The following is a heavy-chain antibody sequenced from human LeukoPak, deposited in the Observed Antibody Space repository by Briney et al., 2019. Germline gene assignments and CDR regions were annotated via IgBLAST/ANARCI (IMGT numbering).Heavy chain of an antibody. CDR1: GFTFDDYG. Sequence: GGSLRLSCAASGFTFDDYGMSWVRQGPGKGLEWVSGINWNGGNTGYANSVKGRFTIFRDNAKNSLYLEMDSLRVEDTALYYCARTSDGNWFDPWGQGTLVTVSS. V-gene: IGHV3-20*04. CDR2: INWNGGNT. D-gene: IGHD1-26*01. CDR3: ARTSDGNWFDP. J-gene: IGHJ5*02.